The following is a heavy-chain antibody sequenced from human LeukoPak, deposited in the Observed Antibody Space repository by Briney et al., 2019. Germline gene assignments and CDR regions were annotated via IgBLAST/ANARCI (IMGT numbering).Heavy chain of an antibody. D-gene: IGHD1-26*01. CDR2: IYSGGST. J-gene: IGHJ4*02. V-gene: IGHV3-53*01. Sequence: PGGSLRLSCAASGFTVSSNYMSWVRQAPGKGLEWVSVIYSGGSTYYADSVKGRFTISRDNSKNTLYLQMNSLRAEDTAVYYCAKDGVTSGSYGAFDYWGQGTLVTVSS. CDR3: AKDGVTSGSYGAFDY. CDR1: GFTVSSNY.